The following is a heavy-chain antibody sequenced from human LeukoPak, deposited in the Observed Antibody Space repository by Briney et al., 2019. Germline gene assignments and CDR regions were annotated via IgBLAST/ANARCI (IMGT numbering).Heavy chain of an antibody. Sequence: PSQTLSLTCNVSGGSISGDTYYWSWIRQPPGKGLEWIGYIFHKGGTFYNPSFKSRVTISVDTSKNQFSLKLSSVTAADTAVYYCARHDMPPGSFDYWGQGTLVTVSS. CDR2: IFHKGGT. CDR3: ARHDMPPGSFDY. D-gene: IGHD2-2*01. J-gene: IGHJ4*02. V-gene: IGHV4-30-4*08. CDR1: GGSISGDTYY.